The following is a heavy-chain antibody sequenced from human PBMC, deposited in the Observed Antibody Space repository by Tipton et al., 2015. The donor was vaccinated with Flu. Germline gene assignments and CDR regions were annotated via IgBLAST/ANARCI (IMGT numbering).Heavy chain of an antibody. CDR1: GYSFIDNS. CDR2: ISPTGGVT. CDR3: ARGLQLAYFFDF. D-gene: IGHD6-13*01. J-gene: IGHJ4*02. V-gene: IGHV1-46*01. Sequence: QLVQSGAEVKKPGASVKVSCKTSGYSFIDNSVHWVRQSPGQGLEWMAIISPTGGVTTSAQKFQGRVTMTKNTSTNTVYMELNTLTSEDTAVYYCARGLQLAYFFDFWGQGTLVTVSS.